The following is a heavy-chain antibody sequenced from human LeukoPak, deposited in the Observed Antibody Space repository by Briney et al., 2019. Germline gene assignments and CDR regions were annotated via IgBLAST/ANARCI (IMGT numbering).Heavy chain of an antibody. D-gene: IGHD6-13*01. J-gene: IGHJ4*02. CDR3: AKPRESIAAAGSYFDY. CDR2: ISGSGGST. Sequence: GGSLRLSCAASGFTFSSYAMSWVRQAPGKGLEWVSAISGSGGSTYYADSVKGRFAISRDNSKNTLYLQMNSLRAEDTALYYCAKPRESIAAAGSYFDYWGQGTLVTVSS. CDR1: GFTFSSYA. V-gene: IGHV3-23*01.